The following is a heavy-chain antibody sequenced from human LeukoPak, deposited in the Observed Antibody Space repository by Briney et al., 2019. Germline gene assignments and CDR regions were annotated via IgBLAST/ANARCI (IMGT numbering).Heavy chain of an antibody. J-gene: IGHJ5*02. V-gene: IGHV1-8*01. CDR3: ARVSKWIQLWFP. D-gene: IGHD5-18*01. CDR1: GYTFTSYG. Sequence: ASVKVSCKASGYTFTSYGIHWVRQATGQGLEWMGWMNPNSGNTGYAQKFQGRVTMTRNTSISTAYMELSSLRSEDTAVYYCARVSKWIQLWFPWGQGTLVTVSS. CDR2: MNPNSGNT.